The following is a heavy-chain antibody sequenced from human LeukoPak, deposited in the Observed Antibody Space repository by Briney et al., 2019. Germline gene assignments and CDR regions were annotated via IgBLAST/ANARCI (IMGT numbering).Heavy chain of an antibody. CDR2: ISGSGGST. V-gene: IGHV3-23*01. Sequence: GGSLRISCAASGFTFSSYAMSWVRQAPGKGLEWVSVISGSGGSTYYADSVKGRFTISRDNSKNTLYLQMNSLRAEDTAVYYCAKHPRSGPFDYWGQGTPVTVSS. D-gene: IGHD2-15*01. CDR1: GFTFSSYA. J-gene: IGHJ4*02. CDR3: AKHPRSGPFDY.